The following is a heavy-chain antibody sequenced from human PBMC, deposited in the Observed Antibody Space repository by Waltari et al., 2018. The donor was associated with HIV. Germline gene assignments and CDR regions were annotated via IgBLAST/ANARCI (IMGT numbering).Heavy chain of an antibody. CDR3: ARQYSGFDYRYVAY. J-gene: IGHJ4*02. D-gene: IGHD5-12*01. V-gene: IGHV1-2*02. CDR2: IGPNNGAT. Sequence: QVQLVQSGPEVKKPGASVKVSCEASTYIFTIFFIHWVRQAPGQGLEWMGYIGPNNGATNYAPKFQGRVTMTRDTSIKTAYMELSGLTSDDTAVYYCARQYSGFDYRYVAYWGQGTLVTVSS. CDR1: TYIFTIFF.